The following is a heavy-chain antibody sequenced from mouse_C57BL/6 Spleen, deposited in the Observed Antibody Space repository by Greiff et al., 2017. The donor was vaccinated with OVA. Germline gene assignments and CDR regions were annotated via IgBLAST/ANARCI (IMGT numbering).Heavy chain of an antibody. CDR2: ISDGGSYT. D-gene: IGHD2-5*01. J-gene: IGHJ4*01. V-gene: IGHV5-4*03. CDR1: GFTFSSYA. Sequence: EVKLVESGGGLVKPGGSLKLSCAASGFTFSSYAMSWVRQTPEKRLEWVATISDGGSYTYYPDNVKGRFTISRDNAKNNLYLQMSHLKSEDTAMYYCARAYYSNSPYAMDYWGQGTSVTVSS. CDR3: ARAYYSNSPYAMDY.